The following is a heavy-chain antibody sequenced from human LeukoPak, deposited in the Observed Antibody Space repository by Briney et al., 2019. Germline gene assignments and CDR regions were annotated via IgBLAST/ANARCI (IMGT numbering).Heavy chain of an antibody. D-gene: IGHD6-13*01. V-gene: IGHV4-34*01. CDR2: INHSGST. CDR1: GVSFSGYY. Sequence: SETLSLTCAVYGVSFSGYYWSWIRQPPGMGLEWIGEINHSGSTNYNPSLKSRVTISVDTSKNQFSLKLSSVTAADTAVYDCARHSSWSEFDYWGQGTLVTVSS. J-gene: IGHJ4*02. CDR3: ARHSSWSEFDY.